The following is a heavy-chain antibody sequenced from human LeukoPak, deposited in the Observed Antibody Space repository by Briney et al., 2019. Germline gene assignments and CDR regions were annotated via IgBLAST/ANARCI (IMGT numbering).Heavy chain of an antibody. D-gene: IGHD6-19*01. CDR1: GFTFSTYE. CDR3: SLLAVASPQDY. V-gene: IGHV3-48*03. CDR2: ISSSSSTM. J-gene: IGHJ4*02. Sequence: GGALRLSCAASGFTFSTYEMHGVRQPRGRGGSGVSDISSSSSTMYYADSVKGRFTPYRDNAKNLLYLQMHSLRAEDTAVYYCSLLAVASPQDYWGQGTLVTVSS.